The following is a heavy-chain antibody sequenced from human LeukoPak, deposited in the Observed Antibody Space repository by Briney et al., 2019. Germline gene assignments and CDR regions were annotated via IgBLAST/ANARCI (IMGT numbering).Heavy chain of an antibody. CDR2: IRSKANSYAT. Sequence: GGSLRLSCAASGFTFSGSAMHWVRQASGKGLEWVGRIRSKANSYATAYAASVKGRFTISRDDSKNTAYLQMNSLKTEDTAVYYCTRLKNYDSSGYDRSGWGQGTLVTVSS. J-gene: IGHJ4*02. CDR1: GFTFSGSA. V-gene: IGHV3-73*01. CDR3: TRLKNYDSSGYDRSG. D-gene: IGHD3-22*01.